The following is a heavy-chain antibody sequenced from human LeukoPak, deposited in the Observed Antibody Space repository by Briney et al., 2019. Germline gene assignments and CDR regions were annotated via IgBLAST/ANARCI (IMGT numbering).Heavy chain of an antibody. D-gene: IGHD1-26*01. CDR1: GFTVSSNY. CDR3: ARESRWELLKYCDY. CDR2: IYSGGST. Sequence: GGSLRLSCAAYGFTVSSNYMSWVRQAPGKGLEWVSVIYSGGSTYYADSVKGRFTISRDNSKNSLYLQMNSLTAEDTALYYCARESRWELLKYCDYWGQGTLVTVSS. J-gene: IGHJ4*02. V-gene: IGHV3-66*02.